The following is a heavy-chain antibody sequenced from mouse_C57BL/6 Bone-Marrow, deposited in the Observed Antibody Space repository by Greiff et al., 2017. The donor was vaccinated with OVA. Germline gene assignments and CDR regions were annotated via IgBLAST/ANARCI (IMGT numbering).Heavy chain of an antibody. CDR2: IDPETGGT. V-gene: IGHV1-15*01. D-gene: IGHD1-1*01. CDR3: TRNPHYDGSSYWYYDV. CDR1: GYTFTDYD. J-gene: IGHJ1*03. Sequence: VQLHQSGAELVRPGASVTMSCKASGYTFTDYDMHWVKQTPVHGLEWIGAIDPETGGTAYNQKFKGKAILTADQSSSTAYMELRSLTSEDSAVDYCTRNPHYDGSSYWYYDVCGTGTTVTVSS.